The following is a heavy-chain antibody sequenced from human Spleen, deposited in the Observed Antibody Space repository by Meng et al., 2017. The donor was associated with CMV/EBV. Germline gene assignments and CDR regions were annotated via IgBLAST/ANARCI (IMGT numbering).Heavy chain of an antibody. Sequence: GESLKISCAASGFTFSNYAIHWVRQAPGKGLEWVALISYNGRTEYYADSVKGRFTVSRDKSKNTLYLLMNSLRAEDTAVYYCARRGYCSSTSCLSGWFDPWGQGTLVTVSS. D-gene: IGHD2-2*01. V-gene: IGHV3-30*04. J-gene: IGHJ5*02. CDR2: ISYNGRTE. CDR3: ARRGYCSSTSCLSGWFDP. CDR1: GFTFSNYA.